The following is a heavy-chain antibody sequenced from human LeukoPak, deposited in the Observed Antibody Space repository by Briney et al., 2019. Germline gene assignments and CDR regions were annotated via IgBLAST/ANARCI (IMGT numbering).Heavy chain of an antibody. CDR2: IYYSGST. J-gene: IGHJ4*02. V-gene: IGHV4-39*01. CDR1: GGSISSYY. D-gene: IGHD3-22*01. CDR3: ARAGYYDSSGHAQLRY. Sequence: PSETLSLTCTVSGGSISSYYWGWIRQPPGKGLEWIGSIYYSGSTYYNPSLKSRVTISVDTSKNQFSLKLSSVTAADTAVYYCARAGYYDSSGHAQLRYWGQGTLVTVSS.